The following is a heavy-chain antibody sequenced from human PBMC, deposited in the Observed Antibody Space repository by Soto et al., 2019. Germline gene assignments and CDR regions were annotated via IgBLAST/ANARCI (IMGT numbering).Heavy chain of an antibody. D-gene: IGHD2-2*01. CDR3: AKVPGIVVVPAASSVFDY. Sequence: PGGPIRDPCTAAGLNSRDHARRRVSQAKKKGLERVSAISGSGGSTYYADTVKGRFTISRDNSKNTLYLQMNSLRAEDTAVYYCAKVPGIVVVPAASSVFDYWGQGSLVIVSS. CDR2: ISGSGGST. V-gene: IGHV3-23*01. J-gene: IGHJ4*02. CDR1: GLNSRDHA.